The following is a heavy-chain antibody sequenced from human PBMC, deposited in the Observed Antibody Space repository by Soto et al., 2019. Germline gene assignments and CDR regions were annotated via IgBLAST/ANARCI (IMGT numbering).Heavy chain of an antibody. CDR1: GYTLTNYG. J-gene: IGHJ4*02. CDR3: ARDSPPVDY. CDR2: ISAYNGNT. Sequence: EASVKVSCKASGYTLTNYGISWVRQAPGQVLEWMGWISAYNGNTNYAQKLQGRVTMTTDTSTSTAYMELRSLRSDDTAVYYCARDSPPVDYWGQGTLVTVSS. V-gene: IGHV1-18*01.